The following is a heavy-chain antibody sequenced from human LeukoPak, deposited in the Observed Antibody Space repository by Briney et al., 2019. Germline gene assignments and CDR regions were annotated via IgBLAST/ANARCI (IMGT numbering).Heavy chain of an antibody. CDR1: GGSISSSNYY. V-gene: IGHV4-39*07. Sequence: SETLSLTCTVSGGSISSSNYYWAWIRQPPGKGLAWMGTIYYSGSTYYNPSLKSRVTISVDTSKNQFSLKLSSVTAADTAVYYCARGRLGYSYGRYYYYYMDVWGKGTTVTISS. CDR2: IYYSGST. D-gene: IGHD5-18*01. J-gene: IGHJ6*03. CDR3: ARGRLGYSYGRYYYYYMDV.